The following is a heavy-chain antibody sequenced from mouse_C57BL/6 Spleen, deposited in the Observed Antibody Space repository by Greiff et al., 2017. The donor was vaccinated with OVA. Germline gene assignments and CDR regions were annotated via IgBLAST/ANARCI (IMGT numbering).Heavy chain of an antibody. D-gene: IGHD1-1*01. CDR3: ARGYGSSAYAMDY. J-gene: IGHJ4*01. CDR2: INPGSGGT. V-gene: IGHV1-54*01. CDR1: GYAFTNYL. Sequence: VQLQQSGAELVRPGTSVKVSCKASGYAFTNYLIEWVKQRPGQGLEWIGVINPGSGGTNYNEKFKGKATLTADKSSSTAYMQLSSLTSEDSAVYFCARGYGSSAYAMDYWGQGTSVTVSS.